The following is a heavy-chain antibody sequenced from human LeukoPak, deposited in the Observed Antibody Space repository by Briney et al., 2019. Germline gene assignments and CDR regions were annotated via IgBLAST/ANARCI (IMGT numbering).Heavy chain of an antibody. J-gene: IGHJ5*02. CDR1: RFTFSSYA. D-gene: IGHD2-2*01. Sequence: GGSLRLSCAASRFTFSSYAMSWVRQAPGKGLEWVSAISGSGGSTYYADSVKGRFTISRDNSKNTLYLQMDSLRAEDTAVYYCAKGAWDCSSTSCYFNWFDPWGQGTLVTVSS. CDR2: ISGSGGST. V-gene: IGHV3-23*01. CDR3: AKGAWDCSSTSCYFNWFDP.